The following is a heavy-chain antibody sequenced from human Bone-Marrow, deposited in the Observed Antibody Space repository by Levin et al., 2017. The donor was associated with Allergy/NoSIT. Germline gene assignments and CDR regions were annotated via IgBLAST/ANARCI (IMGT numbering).Heavy chain of an antibody. J-gene: IGHJ6*02. V-gene: IGHV3-23*01. Sequence: PGGSLRLSCAASGFTFSSYAMNWVRRAPGKGLEWVSAISGSGGNTFYADSVKGRFTISRDNSKNTLYLQMNSLRAEDTAIYFCAMLNSGGHSYHGLDVWGQGTTVTVSS. CDR1: GFTFSSYA. CDR2: ISGSGGNT. CDR3: AMLNSGGHSYHGLDV. D-gene: IGHD1-26*01.